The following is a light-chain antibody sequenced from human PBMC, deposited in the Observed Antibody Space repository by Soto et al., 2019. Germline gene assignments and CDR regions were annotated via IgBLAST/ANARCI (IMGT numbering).Light chain of an antibody. J-gene: IGLJ1*01. Sequence: QSALTHPASVSGSPGQSITISCPGTSSNVGSYKLVSWYQQHPGKAPNLMIFEVNKRPSGVSNRFSGSKSVNTASLTISGLKVEDEADYFCFTSGGSPTYVFGTGTKVTVL. CDR1: SSNVGSYKL. CDR3: FTSGGSPTYV. V-gene: IGLV2-23*02. CDR2: EVN.